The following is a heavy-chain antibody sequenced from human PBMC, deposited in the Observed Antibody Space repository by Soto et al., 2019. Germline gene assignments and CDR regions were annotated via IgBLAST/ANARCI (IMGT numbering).Heavy chain of an antibody. CDR3: ARAQRVTTLNY. CDR1: GGSVSSGSYY. CDR2: IYYSGTT. V-gene: IGHV4-61*01. D-gene: IGHD4-17*01. J-gene: IGHJ4*02. Sequence: QVQLQESGPGLVKPSETLSLTCTVSGGSVSSGSYYWSWVRQPPGKGLEWLGYIYYSGTTNYNPSLKSRVTISVDTSKNQFTLKLRSVTAADTAVYYCARAQRVTTLNYWGQGTLVTASS.